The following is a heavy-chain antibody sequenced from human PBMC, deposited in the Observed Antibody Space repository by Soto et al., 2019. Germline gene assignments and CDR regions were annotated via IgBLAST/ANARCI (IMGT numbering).Heavy chain of an antibody. V-gene: IGHV1-18*04. CDR2: ISTYNGNT. J-gene: IGHJ5*02. CDR1: GYTFNGYS. CDR3: ARVDKYSWWAFDD. Sequence: QVHLLQSGAEVKRPGASVKVSCKTSGYTFNGYSISWVRQAPGQGLEWMGWISTYNGNTNSAQRFQDRVTLTTDTSTRTAYMELTNLRFDDTALYFCARVDKYSWWAFDDWGQGTLVTVSS. D-gene: IGHD5-12*01.